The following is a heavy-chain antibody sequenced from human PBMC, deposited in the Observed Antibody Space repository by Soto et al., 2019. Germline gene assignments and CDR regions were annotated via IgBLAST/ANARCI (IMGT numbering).Heavy chain of an antibody. CDR3: ARGERSGYYYNWFDP. Sequence: PSETLSLTCTVSGGSISSSSYYWSWIRQPPGKGLAWIGYIYYSGSTNYNPSLKSRVTISVDTSKNQFSLKLSSVTAADTAVYYCARGERSGYYYNWFDPWGQGTLVTVSS. CDR1: GGSISSSSYY. V-gene: IGHV4-61*01. J-gene: IGHJ5*02. D-gene: IGHD3-22*01. CDR2: IYYSGST.